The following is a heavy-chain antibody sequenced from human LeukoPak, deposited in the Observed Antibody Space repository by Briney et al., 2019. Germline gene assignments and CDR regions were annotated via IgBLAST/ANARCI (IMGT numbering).Heavy chain of an antibody. CDR3: ARVGPRRITIFGVVKFGYFDY. Sequence: PSETLSLTCTVSGGSISSYYWSWIRQPPGKGLEWIGEINHSGSTNYNPSLKSRVTISVDTSKNQFSLKLSSVTAADTAVYYCARVGPRRITIFGVVKFGYFDYWGQGTLVTVSS. V-gene: IGHV4-34*01. D-gene: IGHD3-3*01. J-gene: IGHJ4*02. CDR2: INHSGST. CDR1: GGSISSYY.